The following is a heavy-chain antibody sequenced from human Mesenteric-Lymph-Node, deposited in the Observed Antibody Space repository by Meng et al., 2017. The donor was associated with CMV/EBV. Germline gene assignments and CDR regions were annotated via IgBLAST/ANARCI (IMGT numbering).Heavy chain of an antibody. Sequence: QVHFRQWGAGLLKPSEPLSVTCAVYGGSFSGYYWNWIRQSPEKGLEWIGEINHSGSTTYNPSFTSRIIISVDTSTNQISLNMSSVTAADTAVYYCARGSSYDILTGYFDYWGQGALVTVSS. CDR2: INHSGST. D-gene: IGHD3-9*01. V-gene: IGHV4-34*01. CDR3: ARGSSYDILTGYFDY. J-gene: IGHJ4*02. CDR1: GGSFSGYY.